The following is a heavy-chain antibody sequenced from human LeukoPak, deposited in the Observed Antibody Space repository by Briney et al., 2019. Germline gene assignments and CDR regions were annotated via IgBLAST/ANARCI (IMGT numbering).Heavy chain of an antibody. J-gene: IGHJ4*02. V-gene: IGHV3-72*01. CDR3: AQSGSYAAFDY. D-gene: IGHD3-16*01. CDR2: IRNKANSYTT. Sequence: GGPLRLSCAASGFTFSDHYMDWVRQAAGKGLEWVGRIRNKANSYTTEYAASGKGRFTISRDDSKNSLYLQMHSLKTEDTAVYYCAQSGSYAAFDYWGQGTLVTVSS. CDR1: GFTFSDHY.